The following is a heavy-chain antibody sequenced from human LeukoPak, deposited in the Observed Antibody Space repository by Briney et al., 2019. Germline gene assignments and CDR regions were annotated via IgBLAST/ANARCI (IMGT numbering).Heavy chain of an antibody. CDR2: IIPILGIA. CDR1: GGTFSSYA. Sequence: GASVTVSCKASGGTFSSYAISWVRQAPGQGLEWMGRIIPILGIANYAQKFQGRVTITADKSTSTAYMELSSLRSEDTAVYYCARSRQRGSGSYYSSWGQGTLVTVSS. V-gene: IGHV1-69*04. D-gene: IGHD3-10*01. J-gene: IGHJ5*02. CDR3: ARSRQRGSGSYYSS.